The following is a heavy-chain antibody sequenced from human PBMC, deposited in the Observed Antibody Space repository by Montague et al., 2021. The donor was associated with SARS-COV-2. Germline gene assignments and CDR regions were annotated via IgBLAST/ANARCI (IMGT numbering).Heavy chain of an antibody. CDR3: ARVWAYGFDL. J-gene: IGHJ4*02. V-gene: IGHV3-11*01. CDR1: EFTFTDYY. CDR2: ISSSATKI. Sequence: SLSLSFAASEFTFTDYYMSWIRQAPGKGLEWISHISSSATKIFYADSVKGRFTISRDNAKSSLFLQLSSLRTEDTAVYFCARVWAYGFDLWGQGTLVTVSS. D-gene: IGHD3-10*01.